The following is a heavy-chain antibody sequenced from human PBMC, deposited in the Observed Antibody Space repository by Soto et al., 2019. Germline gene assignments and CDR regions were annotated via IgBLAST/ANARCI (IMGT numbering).Heavy chain of an antibody. V-gene: IGHV4-31*03. Sequence: SETLSLTCTVSGGSISSGGYYWTWIRQHPGKGLEWIGYNYYSGITYYNPSLKSRVTISLDTSKNQFSLKLSSVTAADTAVYYCARVWGYAFDFWGQGTLVTVSS. D-gene: IGHD3-16*01. J-gene: IGHJ4*02. CDR3: ARVWGYAFDF. CDR1: GGSISSGGYY. CDR2: NYYSGIT.